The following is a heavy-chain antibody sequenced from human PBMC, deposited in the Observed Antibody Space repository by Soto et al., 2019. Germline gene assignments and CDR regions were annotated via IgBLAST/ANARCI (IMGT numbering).Heavy chain of an antibody. CDR2: IYYSGST. D-gene: IGHD5-18*01. CDR1: GGSVSSGSYY. Sequence: SETLSHTCSVSGGSVSSGSYYWSWLRQPPGKGLEWIGYIYYSGSTNYNPSLKSRVTISVDTSKNQFSLKLSAVTAADTAVYYCARQDGGYSYGDLDYWGQGNLVTGSS. J-gene: IGHJ4*02. V-gene: IGHV4-61*01. CDR3: ARQDGGYSYGDLDY.